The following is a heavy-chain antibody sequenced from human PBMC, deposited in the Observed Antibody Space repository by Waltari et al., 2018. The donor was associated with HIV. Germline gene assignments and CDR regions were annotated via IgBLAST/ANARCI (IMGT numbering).Heavy chain of an antibody. Sequence: EVQLVGYGGGLVKPGESLRVSWAASGFDFKKHWMGWFRQAPEKGLEWVGRIKSKQSGGTVDYAAPVKGRFTISRDDSKNMMYLQMDSLESEDTAVYYCTTGSSGAEDYWGQGTLVTVSS. D-gene: IGHD3-22*01. CDR2: IKSKQSGGTV. J-gene: IGHJ4*02. CDR1: GFDFKKHW. V-gene: IGHV3-15*01. CDR3: TTGSSGAEDY.